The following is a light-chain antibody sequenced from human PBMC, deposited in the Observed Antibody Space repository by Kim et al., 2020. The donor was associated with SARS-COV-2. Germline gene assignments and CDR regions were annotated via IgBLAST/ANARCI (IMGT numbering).Light chain of an antibody. CDR2: GKN. V-gene: IGLV3-19*01. CDR3: SSRDSSSKYASYV. Sequence: GQAVRSTCQEDSLNFDNASWYQQKPGQAPTLVISGKNDRPSGIPDRFSGSTSGNTASLTITGAQADDEADYYCSSRDSSSKYASYVFGTGTKVTVL. CDR1: SLNFDN. J-gene: IGLJ1*01.